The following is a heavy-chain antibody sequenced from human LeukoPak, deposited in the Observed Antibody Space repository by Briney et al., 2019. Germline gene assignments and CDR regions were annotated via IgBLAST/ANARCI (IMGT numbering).Heavy chain of an antibody. J-gene: IGHJ4*02. V-gene: IGHV4-59*01. D-gene: IGHD1-26*01. CDR3: AREGGSRQNFDY. CDR2: IYYSGST. CDR1: GGSISTYY. Sequence: ASETLSLTCTVSGGSISTYYWSWIRQPPGKGLEWIGNIYYSGSTNYNPSLKSRVTISVDTSKNQFSLKLNSVIAEDTAVYYCAREGGSRQNFDYWGQGTLVTVSS.